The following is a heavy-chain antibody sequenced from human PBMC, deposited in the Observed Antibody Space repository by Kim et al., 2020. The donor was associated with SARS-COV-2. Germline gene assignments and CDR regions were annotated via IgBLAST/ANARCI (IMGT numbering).Heavy chain of an antibody. D-gene: IGHD5-18*01. CDR1: GFTFSDYY. J-gene: IGHJ6*02. V-gene: IGHV3-11*01. Sequence: GGSLRLSCAASGFTFSDYYMSWIRQAPGKGLEWVSYISSSGSTIYYADSVKGRFTISRDNAKNSLYLQMNSLRAEDTAVYYCARGTEEEWIQRYYGMDVWGQGTTVTVSS. CDR3: ARGTEEEWIQRYYGMDV. CDR2: ISSSGSTI.